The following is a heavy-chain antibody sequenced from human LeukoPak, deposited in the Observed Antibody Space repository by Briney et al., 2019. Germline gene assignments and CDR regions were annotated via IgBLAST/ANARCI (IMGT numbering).Heavy chain of an antibody. Sequence: PGGSLRLSCAASGFTFSSHWMTWVRQAPGKGLEWVANIKEDGTRKNYVDSVKGRFTISRDNAKNSLYLQMNSLRAEDTAVYYCARVFPRKTLYSSSCGMDVWGQGTTVTVSS. CDR3: ARVFPRKTLYSSSCGMDV. D-gene: IGHD6-6*01. V-gene: IGHV3-7*01. CDR1: GFTFSSHW. CDR2: IKEDGTRK. J-gene: IGHJ6*02.